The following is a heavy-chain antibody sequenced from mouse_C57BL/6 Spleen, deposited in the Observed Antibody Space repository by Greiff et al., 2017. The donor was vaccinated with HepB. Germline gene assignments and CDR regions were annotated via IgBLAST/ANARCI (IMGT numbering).Heavy chain of an antibody. Sequence: QVHVKQPGAELVKPGASVKLSCKASGYTFTSYWMHWVKQRPGRGLEWIGRIDPNSGGTKYNEKFKSKATLTVDTPSSTAYMQLSSLTSEASAVYYCARSSYDYDEYYAMDYWGQGTSVTVSS. CDR1: GYTFTSYW. CDR2: IDPNSGGT. CDR3: ARSSYDYDEYYAMDY. D-gene: IGHD2-4*01. V-gene: IGHV1-72*01. J-gene: IGHJ4*01.